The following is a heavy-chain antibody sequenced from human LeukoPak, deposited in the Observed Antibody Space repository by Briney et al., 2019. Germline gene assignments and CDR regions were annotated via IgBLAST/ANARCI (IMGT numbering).Heavy chain of an antibody. D-gene: IGHD2-15*01. CDR3: ARWSGSTEGFDY. V-gene: IGHV1-8*01. CDR2: MNPNSGNT. Sequence: GASVKVSCKASGYTFTSYDINWVRQATGQGLEWMGWMNPNSGNTGYAQKFQGRVTMTRNNSISTAYMELSSLRSEDTAVYYCARWSGSTEGFDYWGQGTLATVSS. J-gene: IGHJ4*02. CDR1: GYTFTSYD.